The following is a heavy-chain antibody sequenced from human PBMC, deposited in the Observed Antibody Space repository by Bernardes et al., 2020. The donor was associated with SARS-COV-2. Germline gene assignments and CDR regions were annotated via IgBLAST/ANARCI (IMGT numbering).Heavy chain of an antibody. CDR1: GYTFTGYY. D-gene: IGHD2-2*01. CDR2: INPNSGGT. V-gene: IGHV1-2*06. J-gene: IGHJ5*02. CDR3: ARPCLGSSTSCYGGDWFDP. Sequence: ASVKVSCKASGYTFTGYYMRWVRQAPGQGLEWMGRINPNSGGTNYAQKFQGRVTMTRDTSISTAYMELSRLRSDDTAVYYCARPCLGSSTSCYGGDWFDPWGQGTLVTVSS.